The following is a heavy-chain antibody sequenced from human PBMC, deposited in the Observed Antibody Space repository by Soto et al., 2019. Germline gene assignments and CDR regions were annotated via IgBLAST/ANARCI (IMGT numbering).Heavy chain of an antibody. CDR2: IIPILGIA. J-gene: IGHJ5*02. D-gene: IGHD5-18*01. CDR3: ARDVGYGLIDP. V-gene: IGHV1-69*04. Sequence: SVKVSCKASGGTFSSYTISWVRQAPGQGLEWMGRIIPILGIANYAQKFQGRVTITADKSTSTAYMELRSLRSDDTAVYYCARDVGYGLIDPWGPGTLVTVSS. CDR1: GGTFSSYT.